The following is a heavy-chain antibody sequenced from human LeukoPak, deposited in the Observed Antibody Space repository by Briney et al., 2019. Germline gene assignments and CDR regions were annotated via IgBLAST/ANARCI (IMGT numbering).Heavy chain of an antibody. V-gene: IGHV3-48*01. CDR2: ITSDRRTI. CDR1: GFTFSIYS. Sequence: GGSLRLSCAASGFTFSIYSMNWVRQAPGKGLEWVSYITSDRRTISYADPVKGRFTISRDNDKRLLYLQMDSLRAGDTAIYYCARSTSGTFDYWGQGMLVTVS. CDR3: ARSTSGTFDY. D-gene: IGHD6-13*01. J-gene: IGHJ4*02.